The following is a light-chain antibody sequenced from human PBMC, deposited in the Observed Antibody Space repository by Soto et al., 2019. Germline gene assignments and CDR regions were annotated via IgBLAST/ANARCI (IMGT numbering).Light chain of an antibody. Sequence: DIQMTQSPSVISASVGDRVTITCRASQGISTYLAWFQQKPGKVPQRLIYGASSLQSGVPSRFSGSGSGTEFTLTISSLQPEDFAMYYCLQHDGSPLTFGGGTKVEIK. CDR2: GAS. V-gene: IGKV1-17*03. J-gene: IGKJ4*01. CDR1: QGISTY. CDR3: LQHDGSPLT.